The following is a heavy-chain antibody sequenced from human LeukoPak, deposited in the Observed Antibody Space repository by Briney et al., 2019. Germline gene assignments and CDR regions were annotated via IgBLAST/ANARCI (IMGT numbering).Heavy chain of an antibody. CDR3: ARAPNKYSSSPLDY. CDR1: GFTFSSYS. J-gene: IGHJ4*02. CDR2: ISSSSSYI. V-gene: IGHV3-21*01. D-gene: IGHD6-13*01. Sequence: GGPLRLSCAASGFTFSSYSMNWVRQAPGKGLEWVSSISSSSSYIYYADSVKGRFTISRDNAKNSLYLQMNSLRAEDTAVYYCARAPNKYSSSPLDYWGQGTLVTVPS.